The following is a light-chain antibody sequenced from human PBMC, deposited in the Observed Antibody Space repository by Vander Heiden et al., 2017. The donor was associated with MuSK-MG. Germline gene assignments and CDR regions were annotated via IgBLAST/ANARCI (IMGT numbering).Light chain of an antibody. V-gene: IGLV4-69*01. Sequence: TQAPSAGAARGSRVKLTCTLSSGHSSYAVAWHQQQPEKGPRYLRNSMSDGSHNKGDGIPDFFYDSSSDNDRYLTMSSLEADDDSYDYCQNWGSDMLVFGGGTKLTVL. CDR2: SMSDGSH. CDR3: QNWGSDMLV. J-gene: IGLJ2*01. CDR1: SGHSSYA.